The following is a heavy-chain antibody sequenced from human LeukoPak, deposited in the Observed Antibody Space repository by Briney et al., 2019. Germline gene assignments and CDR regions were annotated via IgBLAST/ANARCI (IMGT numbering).Heavy chain of an antibody. J-gene: IGHJ4*02. Sequence: PSETLSHTCAVYGGSFSGYYWSWIRQPPGKGLEWIGEINHSGSTNYNPSLKSRVTISVDTSKNQFSLKLSSVTAADTAVYYCARVGHSGHIVVVTASYFDYWGQGTLVTVSS. CDR1: GGSFSGYY. CDR2: INHSGST. CDR3: ARVGHSGHIVVVTASYFDY. V-gene: IGHV4-34*01. D-gene: IGHD2-21*02.